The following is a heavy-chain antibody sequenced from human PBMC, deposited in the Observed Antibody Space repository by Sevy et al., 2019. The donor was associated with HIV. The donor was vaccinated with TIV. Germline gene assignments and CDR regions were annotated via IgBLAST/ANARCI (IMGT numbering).Heavy chain of an antibody. V-gene: IGHV4-31*03. Sequence: SETLSLTCTVSGCSISSGGYYWSWIRQHPGKGLEWIGYIYYSGSTYYNPSLKSRVTISVDTSKNQFSLKLSSVTAADTAVYYCARDTSTLYCSGGSCLIDYGMDVWGQGTTVTVSS. CDR1: GCSISSGGYY. J-gene: IGHJ6*02. D-gene: IGHD2-15*01. CDR3: ARDTSTLYCSGGSCLIDYGMDV. CDR2: IYYSGST.